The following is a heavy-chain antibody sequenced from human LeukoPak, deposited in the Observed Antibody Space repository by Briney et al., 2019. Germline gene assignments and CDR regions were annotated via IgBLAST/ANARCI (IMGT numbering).Heavy chain of an antibody. V-gene: IGHV4-59*01. CDR3: ARTPYCSSTSCYDVYYYYGMDV. CDR2: IYYSGST. D-gene: IGHD2-2*01. Sequence: PSETLSLTCTVSGGSISSYYWSWIRQPPGKGLEWIGYIYYSGSTNYNPSLKSRVTISVDTSKNQFSLKLSSVTAADTAVYYCARTPYCSSTSCYDVYYYYGMDVWGQGTTVTVSS. J-gene: IGHJ6*02. CDR1: GGSISSYY.